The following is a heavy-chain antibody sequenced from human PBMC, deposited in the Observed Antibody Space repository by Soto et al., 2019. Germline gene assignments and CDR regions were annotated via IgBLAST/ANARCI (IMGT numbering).Heavy chain of an antibody. CDR3: TRAASVVLRFFGYY. CDR2: IRSKAYGGTT. CDR1: GFTFGDYA. J-gene: IGHJ4*02. D-gene: IGHD3-3*01. Sequence: SLRLSCTASGFTFGDYAMSWFRQAPGKGLEWVGFIRSKAYGGTTEYAASVKGRFTISRDDSKSIAYLQMNSLKTEDTAVYYCTRAASVVLRFFGYYWGQGTLVTVS. V-gene: IGHV3-49*03.